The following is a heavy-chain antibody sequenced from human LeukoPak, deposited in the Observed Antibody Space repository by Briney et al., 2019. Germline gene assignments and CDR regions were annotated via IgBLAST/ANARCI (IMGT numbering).Heavy chain of an antibody. V-gene: IGHV1-2*04. J-gene: IGHJ6*04. Sequence: ASVKVSCKASGYTFTGYYMHWVRQAPGQGLEWMGWINPNSGGTNYAQKFQGWVTMTRDTSIGTAYMELSRLRSDDTAVYYCARAMVRASYGMDVWGKGTTVTVSS. CDR2: INPNSGGT. D-gene: IGHD3-10*01. CDR1: GYTFTGYY. CDR3: ARAMVRASYGMDV.